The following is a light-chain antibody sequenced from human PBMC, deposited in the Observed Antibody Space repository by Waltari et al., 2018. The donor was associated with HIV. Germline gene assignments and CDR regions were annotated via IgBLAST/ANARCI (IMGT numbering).Light chain of an antibody. CDR3: GMWDNIVNGVI. CDR1: TSNIGHGY. V-gene: IGLV1-51*01. CDR2: YSQ. Sequence: QSVLTQPPSVSAAPGQKVTISCSGSTSNIGHGYESWYQHLPATAPKLLIYYSQKRPSGIPDRFSGSRSGTSATLDITGLQTGDEADYYCGMWDNIVNGVIFGGGTKLTVL. J-gene: IGLJ2*01.